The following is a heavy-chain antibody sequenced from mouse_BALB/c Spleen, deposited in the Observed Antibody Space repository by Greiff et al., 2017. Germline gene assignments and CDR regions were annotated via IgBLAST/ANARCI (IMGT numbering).Heavy chain of an antibody. CDR1: GYTFTSYY. V-gene: IGHV1S81*02. CDR3: TRYNYGSSYVGFDY. D-gene: IGHD1-1*01. Sequence: VQLQQSGAELVKPGASVKLSCKASGYTFTSYYMYWVKQRPGQGLEWIGEINPSNGGTNFNEKFKSKATLTVDKSSSTAYMQLSSLTSEDSAVYYCTRYNYGSSYVGFDYWGQGTTLTVSS. CDR2: INPSNGGT. J-gene: IGHJ2*01.